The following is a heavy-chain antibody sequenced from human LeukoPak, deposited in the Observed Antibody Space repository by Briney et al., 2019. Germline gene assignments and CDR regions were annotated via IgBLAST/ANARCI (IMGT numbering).Heavy chain of an antibody. CDR1: GYTFTSYA. CDR3: ATSLLWSGELSPRPDYDAFDI. V-gene: IGHV1-3*01. D-gene: IGHD3-10*01. J-gene: IGHJ3*02. CDR2: INAGNGNT. Sequence: GASVKVSCKASGYTFTSYAMHWVRQAPGQRLEWMGWINAGNGNTKYSQKFQGRVTITRDTSASTAYMELSSLRSEDTAVYYCATSLLWSGELSPRPDYDAFDIWGQGTMVTVSS.